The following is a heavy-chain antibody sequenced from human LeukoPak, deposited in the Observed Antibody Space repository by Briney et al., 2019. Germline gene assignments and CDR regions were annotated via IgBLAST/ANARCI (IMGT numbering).Heavy chain of an antibody. Sequence: PGGSLRLSCAASGFTFSSYAMSWVRQAPGKGLEWVSAISGSGGSTYYADSVKGRFTISRDNSKNTLYLQMNSLRAEDTAVYYCARAGQLWSYFDYWGQGTLVTVSS. V-gene: IGHV3-23*01. CDR1: GFTFSSYA. D-gene: IGHD5-18*01. J-gene: IGHJ4*02. CDR3: ARAGQLWSYFDY. CDR2: ISGSGGST.